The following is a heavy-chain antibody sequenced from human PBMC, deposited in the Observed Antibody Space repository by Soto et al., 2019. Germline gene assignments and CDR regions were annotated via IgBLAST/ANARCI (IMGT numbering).Heavy chain of an antibody. V-gene: IGHV3-64D*06. D-gene: IGHD5-12*01. CDR2: ISSNGGST. J-gene: IGHJ4*02. CDR1: GFTFSSYA. CDR3: VKDLEMATIKHYFDY. Sequence: GGSLRLSCSAYGFTFSSYAMHWVRQAPGKGLEYVSAISSNGGSTYYADSVKGRFTISRDNSKNTLYLQMSSLRAEDTAVYYCVKDLEMATIKHYFDYWGQGTLVTVSS.